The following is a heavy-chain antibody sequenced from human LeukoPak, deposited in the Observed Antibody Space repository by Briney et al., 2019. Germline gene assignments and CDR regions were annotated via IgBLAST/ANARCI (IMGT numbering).Heavy chain of an antibody. Sequence: GGSLRLSCAAPGFTFSSYWMHWVRQAPGKGLVWVSRINSDGSSTSYADSVKGRFTISRDNAKNTLYLQMNSLRAEDTSVYYCARASAYYDFWSGYYSPVVDDAFDIWGQGTMVTVSS. CDR2: INSDGSST. V-gene: IGHV3-74*01. CDR3: ARASAYYDFWSGYYSPVVDDAFDI. J-gene: IGHJ3*02. CDR1: GFTFSSYW. D-gene: IGHD3-3*01.